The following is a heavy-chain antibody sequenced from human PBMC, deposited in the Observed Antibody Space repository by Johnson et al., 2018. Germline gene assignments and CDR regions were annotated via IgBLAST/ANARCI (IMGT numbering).Heavy chain of an antibody. Sequence: VQLVQSGGGLVQPGESLRLSCEASGFTFSNHDMHWVRQATGKGLEWVSTIGVDGDTYYPGSVKGRFTISREHAENSVYLEMNSLRVADTAVYYSFRGGTIAVWGQGTMVTVSS. CDR2: IGVDGDT. CDR1: GFTFSNHD. D-gene: IGHD3-9*01. V-gene: IGHV3-13*01. CDR3: FRGGTIAV. J-gene: IGHJ3*01.